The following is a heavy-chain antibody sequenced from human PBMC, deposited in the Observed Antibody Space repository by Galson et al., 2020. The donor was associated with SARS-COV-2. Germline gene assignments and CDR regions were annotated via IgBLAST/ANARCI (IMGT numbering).Heavy chain of an antibody. J-gene: IGHJ4*02. CDR1: GYTFTGYY. D-gene: IGHD6-19*01. V-gene: IGHV1-2*02. CDR3: ARALAVAGLEY. CDR2: INPNSGGT. Sequence: ASVTVSCKASGYTFTGYYMHWVRQAPGQGLEWMGWINPNSGGTNFAQKFQGRVTMTRDTSISTVYMQLSSLRSDDTAVYYCARALAVAGLEYWGQGTLVTVSS.